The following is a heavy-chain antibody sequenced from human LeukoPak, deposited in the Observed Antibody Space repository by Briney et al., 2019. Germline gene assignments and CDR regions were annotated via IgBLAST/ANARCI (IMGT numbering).Heavy chain of an antibody. CDR1: GFTFSSYA. CDR3: AKDQRGLDAFDI. V-gene: IGHV3-23*01. D-gene: IGHD5/OR15-5a*01. J-gene: IGHJ3*02. Sequence: GVSLRLSCAASGFTFSSYAMSWVRQAPGKGLEWVSGVSVSGGSTYYADSVKGRFTISRDNSKNTLYLQMNSLRAEDTAVYYCAKDQRGLDAFDIWGQGTMVTVSS. CDR2: VSVSGGST.